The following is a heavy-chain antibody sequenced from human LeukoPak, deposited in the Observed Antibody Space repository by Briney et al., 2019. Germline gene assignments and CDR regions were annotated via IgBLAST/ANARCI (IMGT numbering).Heavy chain of an antibody. CDR3: ASPTLRYYDYVWGSYRLPPIDY. Sequence: SETLSLTCTVSGGSVSSGSYYWSWIRQPPGKGLEWIGYIYYSGSTNYNPSLKSRVTISVDTSKNQFSLKLSSVTAADTAVYYCASPTLRYYDYVWGSYRLPPIDYWGQGTLVTVSS. CDR1: GGSVSSGSYY. J-gene: IGHJ4*02. CDR2: IYYSGST. V-gene: IGHV4-61*01. D-gene: IGHD3-16*01.